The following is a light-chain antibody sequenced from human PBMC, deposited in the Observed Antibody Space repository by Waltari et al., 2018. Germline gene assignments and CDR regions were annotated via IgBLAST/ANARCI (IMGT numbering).Light chain of an antibody. CDR1: SSDVGGYNY. J-gene: IGLJ3*02. Sequence: QSALTQPASVSESPGQSITISCTGTSSDVGGYNYVSWYQQHIGKAPKLMIYDVSKAPSVGFYRCACSKSGNTASLTIPGLQAEDEADYYCSSYTSCSTWVFGGGTKLTVL. CDR2: DVS. CDR3: SSYTSCSTWV. V-gene: IGLV2-14*01.